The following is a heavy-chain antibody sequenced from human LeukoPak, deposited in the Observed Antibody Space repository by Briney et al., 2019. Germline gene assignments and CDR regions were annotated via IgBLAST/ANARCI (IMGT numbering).Heavy chain of an antibody. CDR2: ISSDGIRT. CDR3: ASAYGSGSYYKGYFDY. Sequence: GGSLRLSCSASGFTFSNYAMHWVRQAPGKGLEYASAISSDGIRTYYADSVKGRFTISRDNSKNTLDLQMSSLRAEDTAVYYCASAYGSGSYYKGYFDYWGQGTLVTVSS. J-gene: IGHJ4*02. CDR1: GFTFSNYA. D-gene: IGHD3-10*01. V-gene: IGHV3-64D*09.